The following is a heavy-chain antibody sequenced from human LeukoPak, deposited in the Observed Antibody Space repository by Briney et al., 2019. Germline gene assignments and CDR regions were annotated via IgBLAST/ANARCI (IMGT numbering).Heavy chain of an antibody. Sequence: PGGSLRLSCAASGFTFSSYAMSWVRQAPGKGLEWVSAISGSGGSTYYADSEKGRFTISRDNSKNTLYLQMNSLRAEDTAVYYCAKLGIVVVVAATTWFDPWGQGTLVTVSS. D-gene: IGHD2-15*01. CDR1: GFTFSSYA. CDR3: AKLGIVVVVAATTWFDP. J-gene: IGHJ5*02. CDR2: ISGSGGST. V-gene: IGHV3-23*01.